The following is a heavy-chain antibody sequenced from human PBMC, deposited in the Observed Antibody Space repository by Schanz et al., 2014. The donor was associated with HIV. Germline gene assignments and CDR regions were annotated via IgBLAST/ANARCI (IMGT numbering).Heavy chain of an antibody. D-gene: IGHD6-19*01. CDR3: ARGQQWFRETTPLDS. CDR1: GFAFSRYW. Sequence: VQLVESGGGLVKPGGSLRLSCVASGFAFSRYWMNWVRQAPGKGLEWVANIKQDGSEKYYVDSVKGRFTISRDNAKNSLYLQMNSLGAEDTAVYYCARGQQWFRETTPLDSWGQGTVVTVSS. V-gene: IGHV3-7*03. J-gene: IGHJ4*02. CDR2: IKQDGSEK.